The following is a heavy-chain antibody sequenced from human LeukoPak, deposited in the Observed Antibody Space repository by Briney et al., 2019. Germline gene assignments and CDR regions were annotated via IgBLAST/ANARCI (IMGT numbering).Heavy chain of an antibody. CDR2: IRYDGSNK. CDR1: GFTFSSYG. D-gene: IGHD3-3*01. CDR3: ARKLRSRVECFDY. V-gene: IGHV3-30*02. J-gene: IGHJ4*02. Sequence: GGSLRLSCAASGFTFSSYGMHWVRQAPGKGLEWVAFIRYDGSNKYYADSVKGRFTISRDNAKNSLHLQMNSLRAEDTAVYYCARKLRSRVECFDYWGQGTLVTVSS.